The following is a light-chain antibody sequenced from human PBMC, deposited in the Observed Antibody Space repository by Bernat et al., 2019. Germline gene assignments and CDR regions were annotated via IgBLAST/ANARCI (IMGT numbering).Light chain of an antibody. J-gene: IGKJ1*01. V-gene: IGKV1-9*01. CDR2: AAS. Sequence: DIQLTQSPSFLSASVGDRVTITCRASQGISSYLAWYQQKQGKAPKLLIYAASTLQSWVPSRFSGSGSGTEFTLTISSLQPEDFATYYCQQLDSYPWTFGQGTKVEIK. CDR1: QGISSY. CDR3: QQLDSYPWT.